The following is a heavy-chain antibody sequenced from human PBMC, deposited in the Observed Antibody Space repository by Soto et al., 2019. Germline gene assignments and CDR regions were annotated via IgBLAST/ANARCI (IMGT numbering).Heavy chain of an antibody. V-gene: IGHV1-69*01. Sequence: SVKDACEASGGTFRSYAISWVRQAPVQGLEWMGGIIPIFGTANYAQKFQGRVTITADESTSIAYLELSSLRSEDTAVYYCARDADSSSSPNWLFDPWGQGTLVTVSS. D-gene: IGHD6-6*01. CDR2: IIPIFGTA. J-gene: IGHJ5*02. CDR3: ARDADSSSSPNWLFDP. CDR1: GGTFRSYA.